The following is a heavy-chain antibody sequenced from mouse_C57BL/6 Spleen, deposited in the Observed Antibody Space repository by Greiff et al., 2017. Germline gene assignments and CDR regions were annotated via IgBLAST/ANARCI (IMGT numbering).Heavy chain of an antibody. Sequence: EVKLVESGGGLVKPGGSLKLSCAASGFTFSDYGMHWVRQAPEKGLEWVAYISSGSSTIYYADTVKGRFTISRDNAKNTLFLQMTSLRSEDTAMYYCERDLRYYFDYWGQGTTLTVSS. J-gene: IGHJ2*01. V-gene: IGHV5-17*01. CDR3: ERDLRYYFDY. CDR1: GFTFSDYG. D-gene: IGHD1-1*01. CDR2: ISSGSSTI.